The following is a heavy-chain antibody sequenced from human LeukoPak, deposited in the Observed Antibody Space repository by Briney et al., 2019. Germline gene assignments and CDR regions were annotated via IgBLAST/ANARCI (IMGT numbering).Heavy chain of an antibody. J-gene: IGHJ4*02. CDR3: ARITGISGWYDFDY. Sequence: PGRSLRLSCAASGFTFSSYGMHWVRQAPGKGLEWVAVISYDGSNKYYADSVKGRFTISRDNSKNTLYLQMNSLRAEDTAVYYCARITGISGWYDFDYWGQGTLVTVSS. V-gene: IGHV3-30*03. D-gene: IGHD6-19*01. CDR2: ISYDGSNK. CDR1: GFTFSSYG.